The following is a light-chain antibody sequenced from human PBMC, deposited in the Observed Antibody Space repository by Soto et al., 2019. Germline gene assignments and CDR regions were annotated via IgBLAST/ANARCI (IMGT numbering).Light chain of an antibody. J-gene: IGLJ1*01. CDR1: SSDVGAYNY. CDR3: SSNSSVTTYV. Sequence: QSVLTQPASVSGSPGQSITISCTGTSSDVGAYNYDSWYQQYPGEAPKVIIYDVSHRPAGVSNRFSGSKSGNTASLTISGLQTQDETDYYSSSNSSVTTYVFGTGTKV. CDR2: DVS. V-gene: IGLV2-14*01.